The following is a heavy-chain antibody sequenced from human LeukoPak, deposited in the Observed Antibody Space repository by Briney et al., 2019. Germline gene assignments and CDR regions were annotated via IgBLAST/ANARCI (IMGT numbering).Heavy chain of an antibody. V-gene: IGHV3-30*02. CDR1: GFTFSSYG. D-gene: IGHD2-2*01. Sequence: PGGSLRLSCAASGFTFSSYGMHWVRQAPGKGLEWVAFIRYDGSNKYYADSVKGRFTISRDNSKNTLYLQMNSLRAEDTAVYYCATSYIVVVPAADYWGQGTLVTVSS. CDR3: ATSYIVVVPAADY. J-gene: IGHJ4*02. CDR2: IRYDGSNK.